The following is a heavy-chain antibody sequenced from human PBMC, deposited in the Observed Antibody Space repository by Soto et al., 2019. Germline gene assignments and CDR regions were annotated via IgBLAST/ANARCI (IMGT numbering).Heavy chain of an antibody. V-gene: IGHV3-30-3*01. CDR2: ISYDGANK. D-gene: IGHD3-10*01. J-gene: IGHJ4*02. CDR3: ARDAFDYYASGTCLV. Sequence: QELLVESGGGVVQPGRSLRLSCAASGFTFTSFAFHWVRQAPGQGLEFVAAISYDGANKYYADSVTGRFTISRDSSKNMVSLQMNSLRSEDTAVYYCARDAFDYYASGTCLVWGQGTLVTVSS. CDR1: GFTFTSFA.